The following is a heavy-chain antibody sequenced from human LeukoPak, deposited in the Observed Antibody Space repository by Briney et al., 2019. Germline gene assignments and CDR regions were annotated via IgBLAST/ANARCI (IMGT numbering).Heavy chain of an antibody. J-gene: IGHJ6*02. Sequence: SETLSLTCTVSGGSISSYYWSWIRQPPGGGLEWIGYIYYSGSTNYNPSLKRRVTISLDTSKSQFSLKLRSVTATDTAVYYCARSGLDSRYYFGMDVWGQGTTVTVSS. V-gene: IGHV4-59*01. CDR2: IYYSGST. CDR3: ARSGLDSRYYFGMDV. D-gene: IGHD5-12*01. CDR1: GGSISSYY.